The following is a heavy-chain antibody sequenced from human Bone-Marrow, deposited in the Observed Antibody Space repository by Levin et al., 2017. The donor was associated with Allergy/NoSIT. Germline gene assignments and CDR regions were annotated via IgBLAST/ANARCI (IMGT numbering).Heavy chain of an antibody. CDR3: ARSTTVTTAEGYGMDV. J-gene: IGHJ6*02. V-gene: IGHV3-21*01. Sequence: GGSLRLSCAASGFTFSSYSMNWVRQAPGKGLEWVSSISSSSSYIYYADSVKGRFTISRDNAKNSLYLQMNSLRAEDTAVYYCARSTTVTTAEGYGMDVWGQGTTVTVSS. D-gene: IGHD4-11*01. CDR1: GFTFSSYS. CDR2: ISSSSSYI.